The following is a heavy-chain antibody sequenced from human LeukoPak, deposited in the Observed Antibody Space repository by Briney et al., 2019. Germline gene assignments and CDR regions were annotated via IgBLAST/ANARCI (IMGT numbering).Heavy chain of an antibody. V-gene: IGHV1-3*01. J-gene: IGHJ2*01. CDR3: ARGYGDYVWYFDL. D-gene: IGHD4-17*01. CDR1: GYTFTSYA. Sequence: ASVKVSCKASGYTFTSYAMHWVRQAPGQRLEWMGWINAGNGDTKYSQKFQGRATITRDTPASTAYMELSSLRSEDTAVYYCARGYGDYVWYFDLWGRGTLVTVSS. CDR2: INAGNGDT.